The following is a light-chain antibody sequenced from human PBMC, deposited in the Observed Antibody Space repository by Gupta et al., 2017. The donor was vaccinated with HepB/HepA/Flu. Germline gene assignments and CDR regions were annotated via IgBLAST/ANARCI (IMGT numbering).Light chain of an antibody. CDR3: QQRSNWLT. Sequence: EIVLTQSPATLSLSPGERATLSCRASQSVSSYLAWYQQKPGQPPRLLIYDASNRATGIPARFSGSGSGTDFTLTSSGREPEDFAVYYWQQRSNWLTFGGGTRVEIK. CDR1: QSVSSY. CDR2: DAS. V-gene: IGKV3-11*01. J-gene: IGKJ4*01.